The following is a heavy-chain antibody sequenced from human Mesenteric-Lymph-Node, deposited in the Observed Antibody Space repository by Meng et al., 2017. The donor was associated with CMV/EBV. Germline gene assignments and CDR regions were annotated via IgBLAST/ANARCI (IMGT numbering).Heavy chain of an antibody. D-gene: IGHD3-3*01. CDR3: TRGVFGVVDFDY. CDR2: INPNSGGT. CDR1: GHTLTSFD. Sequence: ASVKVSCKASGHTLTSFDITWVRQAPGQGLEWMGWINPNSGGTKFAQNFQGRVIMTSNTSTRTAYMELSRLTFDDTAVYYCTRGVFGVVDFDYWGQGTLVTVSS. V-gene: IGHV1-2*02. J-gene: IGHJ4*02.